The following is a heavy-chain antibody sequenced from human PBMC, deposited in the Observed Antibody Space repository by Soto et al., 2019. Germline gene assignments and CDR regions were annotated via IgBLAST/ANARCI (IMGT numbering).Heavy chain of an antibody. CDR2: TDESGSI. J-gene: IGHJ4*02. CDR3: AIGRCGNKY. D-gene: IGHD1-26*01. CDR1: GGSFSPYY. V-gene: IGHV4-34*01. Sequence: QVQLQQWGTGLLKSSETLSLNCAVYGGSFSPYYWSWVRQPPGKGLEWIGETDESGSIYYNPSLTSRVTVSLDTSKKQFSLEVKSVTAADTAVYYCAIGRCGNKYWGQGTLVTVSS.